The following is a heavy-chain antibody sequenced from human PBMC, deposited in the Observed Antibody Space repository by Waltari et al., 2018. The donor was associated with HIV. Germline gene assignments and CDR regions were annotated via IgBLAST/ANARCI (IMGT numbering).Heavy chain of an antibody. Sequence: QVQLQESGPGLVEPSETLSLTCAVSGGSISAYNWWSWVRQPPGKGLEWIGEIYHTGSSNYNRSLKSRVTISVDKSKNQFSLELTSVTAADTAVYYCVRVQRAGHGSSWLDPWGQGTLVAVSS. CDR3: VRVQRAGHGSSWLDP. CDR1: GGSISAYNW. V-gene: IGHV4-4*02. J-gene: IGHJ5*02. D-gene: IGHD6-13*01. CDR2: IYHTGSS.